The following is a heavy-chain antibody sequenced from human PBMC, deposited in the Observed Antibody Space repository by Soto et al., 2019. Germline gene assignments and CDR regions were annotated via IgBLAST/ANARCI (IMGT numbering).Heavy chain of an antibody. J-gene: IGHJ4*02. CDR3: ARDRSIAGTHDY. Sequence: EVQLVESGGGLVQPGGSLRLSCTASGFTFSSYNMNWVRQAPGKGLEWVSYITSSSRTIYYADSVKGRFTISRDNAKNSLYLQMNSLRDEDTGVYYCARDRSIAGTHDYWGQGILVTVSS. V-gene: IGHV3-48*02. D-gene: IGHD6-6*01. CDR1: GFTFSSYN. CDR2: ITSSSRTI.